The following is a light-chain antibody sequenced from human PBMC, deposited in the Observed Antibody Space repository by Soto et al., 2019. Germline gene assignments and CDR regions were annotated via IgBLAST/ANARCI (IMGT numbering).Light chain of an antibody. CDR2: DVS. CDR3: SSYTSISVV. CDR1: SSDIGAYNY. V-gene: IGLV2-14*01. J-gene: IGLJ2*01. Sequence: QSALTQPASVSGSPGQSITISCTGTSSDIGAYNYVSWYQQHPGKAPKLMIYDVSNRPSGVSIRFSGSKSGNTASLTISGLQAEDEADYYCSSYTSISVVFGGGTKLTVL.